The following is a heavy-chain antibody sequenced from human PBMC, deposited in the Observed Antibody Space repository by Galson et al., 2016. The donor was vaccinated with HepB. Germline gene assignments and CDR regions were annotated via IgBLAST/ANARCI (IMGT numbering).Heavy chain of an antibody. D-gene: IGHD6-19*01. CDR1: GATSGFTFSSSG. J-gene: IGHJ4*02. V-gene: IGHV3-33*01. Sequence: SLRLSCAASGATSGFTFSSSGMHWVRQAPGRGLEWVARIWNDGSNQHYADSVKGRFSIYRDNSKNALYLQMNSLTAEDTAVYYCARDKGTVAADYWGQGTLVAVSS. CDR3: ARDKGTVAADY. CDR2: IWNDGSNQ.